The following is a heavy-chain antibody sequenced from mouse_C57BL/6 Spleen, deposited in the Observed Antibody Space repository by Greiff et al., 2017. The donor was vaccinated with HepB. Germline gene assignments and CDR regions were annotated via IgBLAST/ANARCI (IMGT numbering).Heavy chain of an antibody. CDR2: INYDGSST. CDR1: GFTFSDYY. D-gene: IGHD2-5*01. Sequence: EVKLVESEGGLVQPGSSMKLSCTASGFTFSDYYMAWVRQVPEKGLEWVANINYDGSSTYYLDSLKSRFIISRDNAKNILYLQMSSLKSEDTATYYCARGAHYSNYEAMDYWGQGTSVTVSS. J-gene: IGHJ4*01. CDR3: ARGAHYSNYEAMDY. V-gene: IGHV5-16*01.